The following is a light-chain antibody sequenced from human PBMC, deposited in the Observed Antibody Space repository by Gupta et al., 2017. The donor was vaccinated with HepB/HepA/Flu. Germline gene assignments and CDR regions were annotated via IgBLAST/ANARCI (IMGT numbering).Light chain of an antibody. CDR3: QSADSSGTSGVV. V-gene: IGLV3-25*03. CDR1: ALPKQY. Sequence: SYELTQPPSVSVSPGQTPRITCSGDALPKQYAYWYQQKPGQAPVLVIYKDSERPSGIPERFSGSSSGTTVTLTISGGQAEDEADYYCQSADSSGTSGVVFGGGTKLTVL. CDR2: KDS. J-gene: IGLJ2*01.